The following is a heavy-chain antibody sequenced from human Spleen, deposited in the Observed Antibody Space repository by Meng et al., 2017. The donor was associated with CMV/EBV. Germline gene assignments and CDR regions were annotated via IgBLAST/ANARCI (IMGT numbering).Heavy chain of an antibody. CDR3: ARGRYSSSWSVDY. J-gene: IGHJ4*02. CDR2: ISSSSSYT. Sequence: QVQLVGAGGGLVKPGGSLRLSCAASGFTFSDYYMSWIRQAPGKGLEWVSYISSSSSYTNYADSVKGRFTISRDNAKNSLYLQMNSLRAEDTAVYYCARGRYSSSWSVDYWGQGTLVTVSS. D-gene: IGHD6-13*01. V-gene: IGHV3-11*05. CDR1: GFTFSDYY.